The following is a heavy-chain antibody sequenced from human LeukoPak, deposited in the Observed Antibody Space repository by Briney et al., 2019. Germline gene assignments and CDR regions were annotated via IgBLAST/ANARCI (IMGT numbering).Heavy chain of an antibody. CDR1: GYTFTSYN. CDR3: ARGGGGFSY. CDR2: IKASDVST. D-gene: IGHD3-10*01. J-gene: IGHJ4*02. Sequence: ASVMVSCKASGYTFTSYNMHWVRQAPGQGLEWMGLIKASDVSTTYAQKFQGRVTMTRDTSTSTVYMELSSLTSEDTAFYYCARGGGGFSYWGQGTLVTVSS. V-gene: IGHV1-46*01.